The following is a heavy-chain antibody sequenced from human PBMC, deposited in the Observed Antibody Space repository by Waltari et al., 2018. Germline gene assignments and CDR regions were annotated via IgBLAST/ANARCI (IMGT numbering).Heavy chain of an antibody. V-gene: IGHV3-48*04. Sequence: EVQLVDSGGVLVQHVGSVRLSCGASGFTFHSYDRNWVRQAPGKGLEWISFFSSRSSIKYYADSVKGRFIISRDNAKNSLYLQMSSLRAEDTAVYYCARDGDNSGPYFDSWGQGTLVTVSS. CDR1: GFTFHSYD. CDR3: ARDGDNSGPYFDS. CDR2: FSSRSSIK. D-gene: IGHD1-20*01. J-gene: IGHJ4*02.